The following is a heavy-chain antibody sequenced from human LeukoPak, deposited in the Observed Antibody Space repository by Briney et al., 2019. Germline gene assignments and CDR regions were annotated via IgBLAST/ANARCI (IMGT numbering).Heavy chain of an antibody. CDR3: ARDSDTAKGFAFDI. D-gene: IGHD5-18*01. Sequence: GGSLRLSCAASGFTFSSYGMHWVRQAPGKGLEWVAVIWYDGSNKYYADSVKGRFTISRDNSKNTLYLQMNSLRAEDTAVYYCARDSDTAKGFAFDIWGQGTMVTVSS. CDR2: IWYDGSNK. V-gene: IGHV3-33*01. CDR1: GFTFSSYG. J-gene: IGHJ3*02.